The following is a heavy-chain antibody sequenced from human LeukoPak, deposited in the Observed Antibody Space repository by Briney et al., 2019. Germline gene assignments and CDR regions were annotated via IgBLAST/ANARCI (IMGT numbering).Heavy chain of an antibody. J-gene: IGHJ4*02. Sequence: GGSLRLSCAASGFTFSSYAMSWVRQAPGKGLEWVSAISGSGGSTYYADSVKGRFTISRDNSKNTLYLQMNSLRAEDTAVYYCASLEYHYDSSGYLAFDYWGQGTLVTVSS. CDR3: ASLEYHYDSSGYLAFDY. V-gene: IGHV3-23*01. D-gene: IGHD3-22*01. CDR1: GFTFSSYA. CDR2: ISGSGGST.